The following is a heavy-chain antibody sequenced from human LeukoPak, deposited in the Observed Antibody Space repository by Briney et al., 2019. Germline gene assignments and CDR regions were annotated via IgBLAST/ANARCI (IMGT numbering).Heavy chain of an antibody. CDR2: INHSRST. CDR3: ARRGYYYGSGSYSDY. CDR1: GGSFSGYY. D-gene: IGHD3-10*01. V-gene: IGHV4-34*01. J-gene: IGHJ4*02. Sequence: SETLSLTCAVYGGSFSGYYWSWIRQPPGKGLEWIGEINHSRSTNYNPSLKSRVTISVDTSKNQFSLKLSSVTAADTAVYYCARRGYYYGSGSYSDYWGQGALVTVSS.